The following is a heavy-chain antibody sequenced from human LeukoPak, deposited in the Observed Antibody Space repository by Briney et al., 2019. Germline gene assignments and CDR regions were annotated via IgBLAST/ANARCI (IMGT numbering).Heavy chain of an antibody. D-gene: IGHD1-1*01. J-gene: IGHJ4*02. CDR3: ARPGTGFDC. CDR2: ITNDGSST. Sequence: GGSLRLSCEASGLTFSSHWMHWVRQAPGKGLVWVSRITNDGSSTTYADSVKGRFTISRDNAKNTLYLQMNSLRAEDTAVYYCARPGTGFDCWGQGTLVTVSS. CDR1: GLTFSSHW. V-gene: IGHV3-74*01.